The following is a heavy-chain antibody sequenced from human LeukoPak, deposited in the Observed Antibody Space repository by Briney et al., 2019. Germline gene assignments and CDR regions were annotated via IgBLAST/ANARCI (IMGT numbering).Heavy chain of an antibody. D-gene: IGHD3-3*01. Sequence: PSETLSLTCAVYGGPFSGYYWSWIRQPPGKGLEWIGEINHSGSTNYNPSLKSRGTISVDTSKNQFSLKLSSVTAADTAVYYCASTQLRGVMNYTLFDYWGQGTLVTVSS. CDR2: INHSGST. V-gene: IGHV4-34*01. CDR3: ASTQLRGVMNYTLFDY. J-gene: IGHJ4*02. CDR1: GGPFSGYY.